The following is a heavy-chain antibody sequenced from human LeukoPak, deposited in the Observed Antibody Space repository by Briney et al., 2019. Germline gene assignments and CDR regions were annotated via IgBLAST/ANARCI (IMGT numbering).Heavy chain of an antibody. D-gene: IGHD6-13*01. V-gene: IGHV1-2*02. CDR1: GYTFTPYY. Sequence: ASVKVSCKASGYTFTPYYLHWVGQAPGQGLEWMVWINPNTGGTNYTQKFQGSVTMTTVTSINTAYMELSGLRSDDTAIYYCARCRYSSSWYYFDYWGQGTPVTVSS. CDR3: ARCRYSSSWYYFDY. CDR2: INPNTGGT. J-gene: IGHJ4*02.